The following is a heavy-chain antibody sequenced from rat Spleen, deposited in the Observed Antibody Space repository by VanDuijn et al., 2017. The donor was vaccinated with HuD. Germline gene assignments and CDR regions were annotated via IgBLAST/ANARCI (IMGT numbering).Heavy chain of an antibody. V-gene: IGHV2-27*01. Sequence: QVQLRESGPGLLQPSQTLSLTCTVSGFSLTSFHVHWVRQPPGKGLEWMGRVQNGGNTDYNSGLKSRLSISRDTSKSQVFLKSNSLQTEDTAIYYCTSLGTTKVMDAWGQGASVTVSS. CDR2: VQNGGNT. CDR3: TSLGTTKVMDA. J-gene: IGHJ4*01. CDR1: GFSLTSFH. D-gene: IGHD1-5*01.